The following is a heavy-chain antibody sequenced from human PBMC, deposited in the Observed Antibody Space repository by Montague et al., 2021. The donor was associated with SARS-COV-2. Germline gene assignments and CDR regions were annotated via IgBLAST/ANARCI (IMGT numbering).Heavy chain of an antibody. CDR1: GSTFSSYG. CDR3: ARDREPEGTDY. D-gene: IGHD1-14*01. V-gene: IGHV3-33*01. CDR2: IWYDGSNK. Sequence: SLRLSCAASGSTFSSYGMHWVRQAPSKGLEWVAVIWYDGSNKYYADSVKGRFTISRDNSKNTLYLQMNSLRAEDTAVYYCARDREPEGTDYWGQGTLVTVSS. J-gene: IGHJ4*02.